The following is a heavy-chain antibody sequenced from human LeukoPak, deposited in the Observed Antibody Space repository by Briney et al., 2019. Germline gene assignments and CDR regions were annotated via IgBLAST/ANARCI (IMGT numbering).Heavy chain of an antibody. CDR2: INHSGST. CDR1: GGSFSGYY. Sequence: SETLSLTCAVYGGSFSGYYWSWIRQPPGKGLEWIGEINHSGSTNYNPSLKSRVTISVDTSTNQFSLKLSSVTAADTAVYYCARAGQQLVRRIQHWGQGTLVTVSS. V-gene: IGHV4-34*01. D-gene: IGHD6-13*01. CDR3: ARAGQQLVRRIQH. J-gene: IGHJ1*01.